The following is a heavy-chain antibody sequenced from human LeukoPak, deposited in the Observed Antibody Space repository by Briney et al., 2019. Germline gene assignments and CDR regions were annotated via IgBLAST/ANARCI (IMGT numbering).Heavy chain of an antibody. CDR3: ARRSGIAVAGAFDY. J-gene: IGHJ4*02. V-gene: IGHV3-21*04. CDR1: GFTFSRYS. D-gene: IGHD6-19*01. CDR2: ISSSSIYT. Sequence: GGSLRLSCAASGFTFSRYSMIWVRQAPGKGLEWVSSISSSSIYTYYADSVKGRFTISRDNSKNTLYLQMNSLRAEDTAVYYCARRSGIAVAGAFDYWGQGTLVTVSS.